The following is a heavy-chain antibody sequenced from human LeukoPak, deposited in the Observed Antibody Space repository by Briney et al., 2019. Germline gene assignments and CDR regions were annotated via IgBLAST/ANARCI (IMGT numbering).Heavy chain of an antibody. CDR1: GFTFSSYA. D-gene: IGHD3-22*01. CDR2: ISGSGGST. V-gene: IGHV3-23*01. Sequence: GGSLRLSCAASGFTFSSYAMSWVRQAPGKGLEWVSAISGSGGSTYYADSVKGRFTISRDNSKSTLYLQMNSLRAEDTAVYYCAKDFSYYYDSSGRGGHWGQGTLVTVSS. CDR3: AKDFSYYYDSSGRGGH. J-gene: IGHJ1*01.